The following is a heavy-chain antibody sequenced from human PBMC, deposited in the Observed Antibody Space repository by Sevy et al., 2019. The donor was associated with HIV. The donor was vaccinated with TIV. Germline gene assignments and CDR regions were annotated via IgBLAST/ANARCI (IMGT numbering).Heavy chain of an antibody. D-gene: IGHD5-18*01. CDR2: IKSKTDGGTG. CDR1: GFTFTNTW. CDR3: TTGDPYNRYGYMRPYFFDX. V-gene: IGHV3-15*01. J-gene: IGHJ4*02. Sequence: GGSLRLSCAASGFTFTNTWMSWVRQAPGKGLEWVGRIKSKTDGGTGDDAAPVKGRFSISRDDSKNTLYLQMNSLKTEDTAVYYCTTGDPYNRYGYMRPYFFDXWGQGTLVTVSS.